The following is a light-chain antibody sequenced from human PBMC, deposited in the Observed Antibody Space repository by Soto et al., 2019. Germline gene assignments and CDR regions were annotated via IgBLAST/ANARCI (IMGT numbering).Light chain of an antibody. V-gene: IGLV2-14*01. CDR3: SSYTSSSPPYV. CDR2: DVS. J-gene: IGLJ1*01. CDR1: SSDVGGYNY. Sequence: QSALTQPASVSGSPGQSITISCTGTSSDVGGYNYVSWYQQHPGRAHKLMIYDVSNRPSGVSNRFSGSKSGNTASLTISGLQAEDEADYYCSSYTSSSPPYVFGTGTQLTVL.